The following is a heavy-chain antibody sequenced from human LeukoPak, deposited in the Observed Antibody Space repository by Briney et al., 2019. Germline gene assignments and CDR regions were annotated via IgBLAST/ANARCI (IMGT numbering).Heavy chain of an antibody. D-gene: IGHD3-22*01. CDR2: INHSGST. Sequence: SETLSLTCAVYGGSFSGYYWSWIRQPPGKGLEWIGEINHSGSTNYNPSLKSRVTISVDTSKNQFSLKLSSVTAADTAVYYYARGLSSGLPFDYWGQGTLVTVSS. CDR1: GGSFSGYY. CDR3: ARGLSSGLPFDY. V-gene: IGHV4-34*01. J-gene: IGHJ4*02.